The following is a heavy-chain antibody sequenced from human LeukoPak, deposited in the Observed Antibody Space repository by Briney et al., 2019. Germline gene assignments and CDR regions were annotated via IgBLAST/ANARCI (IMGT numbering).Heavy chain of an antibody. CDR2: ISSSSSYI. J-gene: IGHJ4*02. CDR1: GFTFSSYS. D-gene: IGHD6-19*01. Sequence: PGGSLTLSCAAYGFTFSSYSMNWVRQAPGKGLEWVSSISSSSSYIYYADSVKGRFTISRDNAKNSLYLQMNSLRAEDTAVYYCARDLRSSGWYYFDYWGQGTLVTVSS. CDR3: ARDLRSSGWYYFDY. V-gene: IGHV3-21*01.